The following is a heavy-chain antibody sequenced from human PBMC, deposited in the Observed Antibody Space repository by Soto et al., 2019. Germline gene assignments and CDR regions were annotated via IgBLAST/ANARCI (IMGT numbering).Heavy chain of an antibody. CDR2: ISYDGSNK. Sequence: GGSLRLSCAASGFTFSSYGMHWVRQAPGKGLEWVAVISYDGSNKYYADSVKGRFTISRDNSKNTLYLQMNSLRAEDTAVYYCAKVVXTVTTSRRGDYYYGMDVWGQGTTVTVSS. D-gene: IGHD4-4*01. J-gene: IGHJ6*02. V-gene: IGHV3-30*18. CDR3: AKVVXTVTTSRRGDYYYGMDV. CDR1: GFTFSSYG.